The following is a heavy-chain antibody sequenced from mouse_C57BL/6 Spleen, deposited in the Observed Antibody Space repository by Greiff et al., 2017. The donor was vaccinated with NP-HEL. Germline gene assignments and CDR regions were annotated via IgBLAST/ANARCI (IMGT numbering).Heavy chain of an antibody. J-gene: IGHJ3*01. D-gene: IGHD1-1*01. CDR1: GYTFTSYW. Sequence: VKLMESGAELVKPGASVKMSCKASGYTFTSYWITWVKQRPGQGLEWIGDIYPGSGSTNYNEKFKSKATLTVDTSSSTAYMQLSSLTSEDSAVYYCARSGYYGSFAYWGQGTLVTVSA. CDR3: ARSGYYGSFAY. V-gene: IGHV1-55*01. CDR2: IYPGSGST.